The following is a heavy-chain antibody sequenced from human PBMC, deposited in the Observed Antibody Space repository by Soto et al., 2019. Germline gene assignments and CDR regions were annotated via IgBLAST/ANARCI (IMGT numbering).Heavy chain of an antibody. CDR1: GYTFTNYG. V-gene: IGHV1-18*01. Sequence: QVQLVQSGAEVKKPGASVKVSCKASGYTFTNYGISWVRQAPGQGLEWMVWISAYNGNTKYAQKLQGRVTMTTDTSTSTAYMELRSLRSDDTAVYYCERGVGSGSYYNQYNWFDPWGQGTLVTVSS. CDR3: ERGVGSGSYYNQYNWFDP. J-gene: IGHJ5*02. CDR2: ISAYNGNT. D-gene: IGHD3-10*01.